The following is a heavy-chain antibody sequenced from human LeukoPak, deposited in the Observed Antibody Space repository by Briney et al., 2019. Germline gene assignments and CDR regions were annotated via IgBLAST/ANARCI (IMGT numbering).Heavy chain of an antibody. CDR3: ARDGWVEMATILDY. V-gene: IGHV1-69*04. J-gene: IGHJ4*02. CDR1: GGTFSSYA. D-gene: IGHD5-24*01. CDR2: IIPILGIA. Sequence: GAPVKVSCKASGGTFSSYAISWVRQAPGQGLEWMGRIIPILGIANYAQKFQGRVTITADKSTSTAYMKLSSLRSEDTAVYYCARDGWVEMATILDYWGQGTLVTVSS.